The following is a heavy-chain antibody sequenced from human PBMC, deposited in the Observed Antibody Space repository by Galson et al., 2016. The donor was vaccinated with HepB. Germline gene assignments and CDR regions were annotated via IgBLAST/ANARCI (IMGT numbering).Heavy chain of an antibody. J-gene: IGHJ4*02. Sequence: SLRLSCAGSGFTFRNHGMHWVRQAPGKGLEWVAVISYDGSNELYADSVKGRFTISRDNSKNTLYLQMNSLRAEDTAVYYCAKGPPGYTIKWNGDFDYCGQGTLVTVSS. CDR1: GFTFRNHG. V-gene: IGHV3-30*18. CDR3: AKGPPGYTIKWNGDFDY. D-gene: IGHD2-8*01. CDR2: ISYDGSNE.